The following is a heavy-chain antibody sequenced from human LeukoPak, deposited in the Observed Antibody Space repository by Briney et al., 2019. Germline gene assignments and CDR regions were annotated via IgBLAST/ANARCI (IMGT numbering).Heavy chain of an antibody. CDR1: GFTFSSYA. V-gene: IGHV3-30*04. Sequence: PGGSLRLSCAASGFTFSSYAMHWVRQAPGKGLEWVALISFDGSSKWYADSVKGRFTITRDNSKNTLSLQMNSLRPEDMAVYYCAREDGDVPGKDYRGQGTLVTVSS. J-gene: IGHJ4*02. CDR3: AREDGDVPGKDY. D-gene: IGHD3-10*02. CDR2: ISFDGSSK.